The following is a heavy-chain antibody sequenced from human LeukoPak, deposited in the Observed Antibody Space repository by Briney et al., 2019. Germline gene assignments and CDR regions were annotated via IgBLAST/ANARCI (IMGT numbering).Heavy chain of an antibody. D-gene: IGHD7-27*01. V-gene: IGHV3-74*01. CDR2: INIDGSST. CDR1: GFTFSSRW. CDR3: ARNRDWGYFDY. J-gene: IGHJ4*02. Sequence: PGGSLRLSCAASGFTFSSRWMHWVRQAPGEGLVWVSRINIDGSSTDYVDSVRGRFTISRDIAKNTLYLQMNRLRAEDTAVYYCARNRDWGYFDYWGRGTLVTVSS.